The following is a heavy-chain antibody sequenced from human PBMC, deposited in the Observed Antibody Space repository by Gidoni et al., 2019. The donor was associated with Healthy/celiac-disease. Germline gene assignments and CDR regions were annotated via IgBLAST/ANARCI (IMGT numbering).Heavy chain of an antibody. CDR3: AKGGTMVRGGNYFDY. CDR2: ISYDGSNK. V-gene: IGHV3-30*18. D-gene: IGHD3-10*01. Sequence: QVRLVESGGGVVQPGRSLSLACAASGFTFSRYGMHWVRQAPGKGLEWVAVISYDGSNKDYADSVKGRFTISRDNSKNTLYLQMNSLRAEDTAVYYCAKGGTMVRGGNYFDYWGQGTLVTVSS. CDR1: GFTFSRYG. J-gene: IGHJ4*02.